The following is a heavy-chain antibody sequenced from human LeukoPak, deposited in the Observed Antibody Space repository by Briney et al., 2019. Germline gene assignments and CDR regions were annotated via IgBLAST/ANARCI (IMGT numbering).Heavy chain of an antibody. CDR3: ARDRDSSVYSPGQLDY. J-gene: IGHJ4*02. CDR1: GYTFTGYY. CDR2: INPNSGGT. V-gene: IGHV1-2*02. D-gene: IGHD3-22*01. Sequence: GASVKVSCKASGYTFTGYYMNWVRQAPGQGLEWMGWINPNSGGTNYEQKFQGRVTMTRDTSTTTAYMELSRLRSDDTAVYYCARDRDSSVYSPGQLDYWGQGTLVTVSS.